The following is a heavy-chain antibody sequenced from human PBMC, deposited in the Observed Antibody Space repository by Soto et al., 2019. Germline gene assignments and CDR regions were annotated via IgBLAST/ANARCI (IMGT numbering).Heavy chain of an antibody. CDR2: ISGSDGST. D-gene: IGHD6-6*01. Sequence: GGSLRLSCAASGFTFSSYAMSWVRQAPGKGLEWVSAISGSDGSTYYADSVKGRFTISRDNSQNTLYLQMNSLRAEDTAVHYSAKXXRXXXSXSSLYWGQGXXXXXXS. CDR1: GFTFSSYA. CDR3: AKXXRXXXSXSSLY. J-gene: IGHJ4*02. V-gene: IGHV3-23*01.